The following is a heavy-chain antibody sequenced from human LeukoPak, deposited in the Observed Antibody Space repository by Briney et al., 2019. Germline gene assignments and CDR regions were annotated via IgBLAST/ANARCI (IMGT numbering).Heavy chain of an antibody. D-gene: IGHD3-10*01. J-gene: IGHJ4*02. Sequence: PGGSLRLSCAASGFTFSSDSMNWVRQAPGKGLEWVSSISSSSDYIYYADSMKGRFTISRDNARSSLYLQMNSLRAEDTAVYYCARELRPGGGVIYGYWGQGTLVTVSS. V-gene: IGHV3-21*01. CDR3: ARELRPGGGVIYGY. CDR1: GFTFSSDS. CDR2: ISSSSDYI.